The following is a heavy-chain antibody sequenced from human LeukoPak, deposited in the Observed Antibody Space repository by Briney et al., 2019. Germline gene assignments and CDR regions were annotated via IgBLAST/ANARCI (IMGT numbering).Heavy chain of an antibody. CDR2: ISSSGSTI. V-gene: IGHV3-48*03. J-gene: IGHJ4*02. Sequence: GGSLRLSCAASGFTFSSYEMNWVRQAPGKGLEWVSYISSSGSTIYYADSVKGRFTISRDNAKNSLYLQMNSLRAEDTAVYYCARRRYSSSWYRFDYWGQGTLVTVSS. CDR3: ARRRYSSSWYRFDY. CDR1: GFTFSSYE. D-gene: IGHD6-13*01.